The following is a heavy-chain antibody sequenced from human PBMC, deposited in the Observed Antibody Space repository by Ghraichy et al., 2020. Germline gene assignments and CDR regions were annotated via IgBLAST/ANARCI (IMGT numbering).Heavy chain of an antibody. D-gene: IGHD2-2*01. CDR2: ISYDGSNK. CDR3: ARDIRAMPSGTYFQH. V-gene: IGHV3-30*04. CDR1: GFTFSSYA. J-gene: IGHJ1*01. Sequence: GGSLRLSCAASGFTFSSYAMHWVRQAPGKGLEWVAVISYDGSNKYYADSVKGRFTISRDNSKNTLYLQVNSLRAEDTAVYFCARDIRAMPSGTYFQHWGQGTLVTVSS.